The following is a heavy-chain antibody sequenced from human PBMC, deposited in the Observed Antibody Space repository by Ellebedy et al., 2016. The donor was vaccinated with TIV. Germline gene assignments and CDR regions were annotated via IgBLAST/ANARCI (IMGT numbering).Heavy chain of an antibody. J-gene: IGHJ4*02. CDR3: AKVYGSGFDY. V-gene: IGHV3-23*01. D-gene: IGHD3-10*01. Sequence: GESLKISCAASGFTFSNYAMTWVRQAPGKGLEWVSTISGSGGGAYYADSVKGRFTISRDNSKNTLYLQMNSLRADDAAVYYCAKVYGSGFDYWGQGILVTVSS. CDR1: GFTFSNYA. CDR2: ISGSGGGA.